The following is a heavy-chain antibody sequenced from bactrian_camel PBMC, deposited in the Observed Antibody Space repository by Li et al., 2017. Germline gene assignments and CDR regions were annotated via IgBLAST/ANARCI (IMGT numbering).Heavy chain of an antibody. J-gene: IGHJ4*01. V-gene: IGHV3S53*01. Sequence: HVQLVESGGGSVQAGGSLRLSCEVSAVGQSMYCMGWFRQAPGKEREGVASIDNEGEIRYGDAVKGRFIISKDIAKNTVHLQMNSLKTEDTAMYYCAAELGVSGYCVPGGLVFGHWDQGTQGTV. CDR2: IDNEGEI. CDR3: AAELGVSGYCVPGGLVFGH. CDR1: AVGQSMYC. D-gene: IGHD2*01.